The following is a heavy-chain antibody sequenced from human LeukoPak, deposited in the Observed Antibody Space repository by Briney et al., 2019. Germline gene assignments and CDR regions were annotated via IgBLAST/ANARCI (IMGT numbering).Heavy chain of an antibody. CDR2: ITASAAST. D-gene: IGHD5-12*01. J-gene: IGHJ4*02. Sequence: GGSLRLSCEASGLTFSNYAMSWVRQAPGKGLEWVSTITASAASTYYTDSVRGRFTISRDNSKSTLYLQMSYLRAEDTAVYYCAKHFGASSGYAFDFWGQGTLVTVSS. V-gene: IGHV3-23*01. CDR1: GLTFSNYA. CDR3: AKHFGASSGYAFDF.